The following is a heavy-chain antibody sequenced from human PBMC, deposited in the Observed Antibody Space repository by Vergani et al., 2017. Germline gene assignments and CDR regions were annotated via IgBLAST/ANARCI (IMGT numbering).Heavy chain of an antibody. V-gene: IGHV3-23*01. Sequence: EVQLLESGGGLVQPGGSLRLSCAASGFTFSSYAMSWVRQAPGRGLEWVSVISGSVGSTYYADSVKGRFTISRDNSKNTLYLQMNTLRAEDTALYYCARGRNYGSGSYYIPKHFDYWAREPWSPSPQ. CDR3: ARGRNYGSGSYYIPKHFDY. CDR1: GFTFSSYA. CDR2: ISGSVGST. D-gene: IGHD3-10*01. J-gene: IGHJ4*02.